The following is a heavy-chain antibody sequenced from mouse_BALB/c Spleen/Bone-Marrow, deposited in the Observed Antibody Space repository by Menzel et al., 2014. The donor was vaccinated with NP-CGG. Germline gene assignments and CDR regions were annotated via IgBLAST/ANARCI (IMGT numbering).Heavy chain of an antibody. D-gene: IGHD2-13*01. CDR3: TRYTYGDYPYYYAMDY. CDR1: GYTFXSYY. V-gene: IGHV1S81*02. CDR2: INPSNGGT. Sequence: VQLQESGAELVKPGASVKSSCKASGYTFXSYYMYWVRQRPGQGLEWIGGINPSNGGTNFNEKFKSKATLTVDKSSSAAYMQLGSLTSEDSAVYYCTRYTYGDYPYYYAMDYWGQGTSVTVSS. J-gene: IGHJ4*01.